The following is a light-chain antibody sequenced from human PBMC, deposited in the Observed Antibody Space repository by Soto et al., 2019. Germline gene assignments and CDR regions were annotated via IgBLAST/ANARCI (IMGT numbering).Light chain of an antibody. V-gene: IGKV3-15*01. CDR1: QSVSSN. CDR2: GAS. J-gene: IGKJ3*01. Sequence: EIVMTQSPATLSVSPGERATLSCRASQSVSSNLAWYQQKPGQAPRLLIYGASTRATAIPARFSGSGSGTEFTITISSLQSEDFAVYYCQQYNNWPPRAFGPGTKVDIK. CDR3: QQYNNWPPRA.